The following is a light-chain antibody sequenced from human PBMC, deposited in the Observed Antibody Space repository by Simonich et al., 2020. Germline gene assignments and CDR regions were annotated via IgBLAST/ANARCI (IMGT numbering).Light chain of an antibody. Sequence: DVVMTQSPLSLPVTLGQPASISCRSSQSLVPSDGNTYLNWFQQRPGHSPRRLIYKVSNRDSGVPDRFSGSGSGTDFTLKISRVEAEDVGVYYCMQGTHWPPITFGQGTRLEIK. CDR3: MQGTHWPPIT. V-gene: IGKV2-30*02. CDR1: QSLVPSDGNTY. CDR2: KVS. J-gene: IGKJ5*01.